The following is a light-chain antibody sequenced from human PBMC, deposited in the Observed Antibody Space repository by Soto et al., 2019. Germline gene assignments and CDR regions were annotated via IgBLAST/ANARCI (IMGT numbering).Light chain of an antibody. V-gene: IGKV1-6*01. CDR2: SAS. J-gene: IGKJ4*01. Sequence: AIQMTQSPSSLSASVGDRVTITCRASQGIRTELSWYQQKPGKAPNLLIYSASTVQTGVPSRFSGSGSGTDFTLTISSLQPEDFATYYCLQAYNYPRTFGGGTKVEIK. CDR1: QGIRTE. CDR3: LQAYNYPRT.